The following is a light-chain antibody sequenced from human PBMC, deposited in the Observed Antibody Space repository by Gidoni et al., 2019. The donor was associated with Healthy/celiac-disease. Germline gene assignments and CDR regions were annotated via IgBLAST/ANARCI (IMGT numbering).Light chain of an antibody. CDR2: AAS. J-gene: IGKJ1*01. Sequence: DLQRTQSPSSLSASVGDRVTITCRASQGISNYLAWYQQKPGKVPKLLIYAASTLQSGVPSRFSGSGAGTDFTLTISSLQPEDVATYYCQKYNSAPRTFGQGTKVEIK. CDR1: QGISNY. V-gene: IGKV1-27*01. CDR3: QKYNSAPRT.